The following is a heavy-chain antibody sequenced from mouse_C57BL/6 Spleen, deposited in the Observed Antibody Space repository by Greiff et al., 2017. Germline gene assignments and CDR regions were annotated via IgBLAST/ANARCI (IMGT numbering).Heavy chain of an antibody. D-gene: IGHD2-4*01. CDR3: AREDDYDSTWFAY. J-gene: IGHJ3*01. Sequence: QVQLQQPGAELVRPGTSVKLSCKASGYTFTSYWMHWVKQRPGQGLEWIGVIDPSDSYTNYNQKFKGKATLTVDTSSSTAYMQLSSLTSEDSAVYYCAREDDYDSTWFAYWGQGTLVTVSA. V-gene: IGHV1-59*01. CDR2: IDPSDSYT. CDR1: GYTFTSYW.